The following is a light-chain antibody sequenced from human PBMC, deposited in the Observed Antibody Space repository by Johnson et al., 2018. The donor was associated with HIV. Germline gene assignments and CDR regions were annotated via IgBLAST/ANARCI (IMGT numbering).Light chain of an antibody. CDR2: END. CDR1: SSNIGNNY. J-gene: IGLJ1*01. V-gene: IGLV1-51*02. CDR3: GTWDSSLSAGEYV. Sequence: QSVLTQPPSVSAAPGQKVTISCSGSSSNIGNNYVSWYQQLPGTAPKLLIYENDKRPSGIPDRFSGSKSGTSATLGITGLQTGAEADYYCGTWDSSLSAGEYVFGTGTKVSVL.